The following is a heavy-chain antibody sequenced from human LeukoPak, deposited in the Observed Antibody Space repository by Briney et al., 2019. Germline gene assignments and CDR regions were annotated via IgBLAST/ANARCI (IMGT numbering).Heavy chain of an antibody. CDR2: INAGNGNT. D-gene: IGHD4/OR15-4a*01. Sequence: ASVKVCCKASGYTFTSYAMHWVRQAPGQRLEWMGWINAGNGNTKYSQEFQGRVTITRDTSASTAYMELSSLRSEDMAVYYCARSPDLDTLTTHYFDYWGQGTLVTVSS. J-gene: IGHJ4*02. V-gene: IGHV1-3*03. CDR1: GYTFTSYA. CDR3: ARSPDLDTLTTHYFDY.